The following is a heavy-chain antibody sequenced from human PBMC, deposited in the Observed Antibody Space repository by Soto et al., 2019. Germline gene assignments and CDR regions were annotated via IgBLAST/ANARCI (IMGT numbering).Heavy chain of an antibody. CDR1: GYTFGSYY. CDR2: INPSGGNT. D-gene: IGHD3-22*01. V-gene: IGHV1-46*01. CDR3: ARTPFDYDRFPFCFDI. J-gene: IGHJ3*02. Sequence: APVKVSCKASGYTFGSYYMHWVGQAPGQGLEGMGIINPSGGNTNYAQKFQGRVTMTRDPSTSTVYMELSSLRSEDTAVYYCARTPFDYDRFPFCFDIWGQGTMVTVSS.